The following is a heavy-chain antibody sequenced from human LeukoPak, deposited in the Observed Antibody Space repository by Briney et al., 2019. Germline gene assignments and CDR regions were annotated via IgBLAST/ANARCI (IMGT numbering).Heavy chain of an antibody. D-gene: IGHD2-21*02. Sequence: SETLSLTCNVSGDSLTSHFWSWIRQTPGKGLEWIGYVFHSGTTNYSPSLKGRVTISLDTSKKEFYLRLASMTAADIGVYYCARRMVTVTDAFDIWGRGTKVSVSS. CDR1: GDSLTSHF. J-gene: IGHJ3*02. CDR3: ARRMVTVTDAFDI. CDR2: VFHSGTT. V-gene: IGHV4-59*08.